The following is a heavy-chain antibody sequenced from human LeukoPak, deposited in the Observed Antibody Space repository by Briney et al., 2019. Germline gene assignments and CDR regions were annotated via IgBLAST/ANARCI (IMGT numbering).Heavy chain of an antibody. J-gene: IGHJ4*02. CDR3: ARDTRDYDFWSGPDY. Sequence: PGGSLRLSCAASGFTFSSYSMNWVRRAPGKGLEWVSCISSSSSYIYYADSVKGRFTISRDNAKNSLYLQMNSLRAEDTAVYYCARDTRDYDFWSGPDYWGQGTLVTVSS. D-gene: IGHD3-3*01. CDR2: ISSSSSYI. V-gene: IGHV3-21*01. CDR1: GFTFSSYS.